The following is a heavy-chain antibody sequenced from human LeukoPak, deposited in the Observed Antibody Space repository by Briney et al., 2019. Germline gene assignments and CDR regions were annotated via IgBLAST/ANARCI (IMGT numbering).Heavy chain of an antibody. V-gene: IGHV1-2*02. CDR1: GYTFTSYY. J-gene: IGHJ4*02. D-gene: IGHD3-3*01. CDR3: AKPYYDFWSGYPGD. CDR2: INPNSGGT. Sequence: ASVKVSCKASGYTFTSYYMHWVRQAPGQGLEWMGWINPNSGGTNYAQKFQGRVTMTRDTSISTPYMALSSLRSEDTAVYYCAKPYYDFWSGYPGDWGQGTLVTVSS.